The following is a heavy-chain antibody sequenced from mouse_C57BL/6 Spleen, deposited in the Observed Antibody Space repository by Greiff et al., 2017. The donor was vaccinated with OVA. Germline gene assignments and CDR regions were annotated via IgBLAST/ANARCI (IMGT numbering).Heavy chain of an antibody. CDR2: ISYDGSN. Sequence: EVQLQESGPGLVKPSQSLSLTCSVTGYSITSGYYWNWIRQFPGNKLEWMGYISYDGSNNYNPSLKNRISITRDTSKNQFFLKLNSVTTEDTATYYCARAPNWDYFDYWGQGTTLTVSS. CDR1: GYSITSGYY. V-gene: IGHV3-6*01. CDR3: ARAPNWDYFDY. D-gene: IGHD4-1*01. J-gene: IGHJ2*01.